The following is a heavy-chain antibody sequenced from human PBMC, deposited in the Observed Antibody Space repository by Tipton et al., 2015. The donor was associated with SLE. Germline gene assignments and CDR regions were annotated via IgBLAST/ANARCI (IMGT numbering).Heavy chain of an antibody. CDR1: GYSFTTYW. Sequence: VQLVQSGAEVKKPGESLKISGKGSGYSFTTYWVDWVRQMPGKGLEWMGIIYPDDSDTRYSPSFQGQVTIPADKSISTAYLQWRSLKASDTARYYCARHVGIWFGEASSNYYYYYMDVWGKGTTVTVS. CDR3: ARHVGIWFGEASSNYYYYYMDV. D-gene: IGHD3-10*01. J-gene: IGHJ6*03. CDR2: IYPDDSDT. V-gene: IGHV5-51*01.